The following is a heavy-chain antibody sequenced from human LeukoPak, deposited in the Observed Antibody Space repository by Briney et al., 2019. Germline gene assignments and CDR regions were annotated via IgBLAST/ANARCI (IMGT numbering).Heavy chain of an antibody. J-gene: IGHJ4*02. CDR2: ISSSSSYI. CDR3: AKPLHYDSSPHGGY. Sequence: GGSLRLSCAASGFTFSSYSMNWVRQAPGEGLEWVSSISSSSSYIYYADSAKGRFTISRDNSKNTLYLQMNSLRAEDTAVYYCAKPLHYDSSPHGGYWGQGTLVTVSS. V-gene: IGHV3-21*04. D-gene: IGHD3-22*01. CDR1: GFTFSSYS.